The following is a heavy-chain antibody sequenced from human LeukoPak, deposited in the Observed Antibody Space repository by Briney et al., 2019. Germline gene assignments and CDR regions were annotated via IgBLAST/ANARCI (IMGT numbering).Heavy chain of an antibody. CDR3: ARAFVATKERSYYFDY. D-gene: IGHD5-12*01. Sequence: GSSVKVSCKASGGTFSSYAISWVRQAPGQGLEWMGRIIPILGIANYAQKFQGRVTITADKSTSTAYMELSSLRSEDTAVYYCARAFVATKERSYYFDYWGQGTLVTVSS. CDR2: IIPILGIA. V-gene: IGHV1-69*04. CDR1: GGTFSSYA. J-gene: IGHJ4*02.